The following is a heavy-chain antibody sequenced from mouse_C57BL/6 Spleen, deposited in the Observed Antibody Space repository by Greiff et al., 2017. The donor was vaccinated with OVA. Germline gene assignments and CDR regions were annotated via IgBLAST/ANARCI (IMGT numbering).Heavy chain of an antibody. CDR1: GYTFTSYW. D-gene: IGHD3-2*02. J-gene: IGHJ3*01. CDR3: ASAQVTWFAY. CDR2: IDPSDSYT. V-gene: IGHV1-59*01. Sequence: QVQLQQPGAELVRPGTSVKLSCKASGYTFTSYWMHWVKQRPGQGLEWIGVIDPSDSYTNYNQKFKGKATLTVDTSSSTAYMQLSSLTSEDSAVYYCASAQVTWFAYWGQGTLVTVSA.